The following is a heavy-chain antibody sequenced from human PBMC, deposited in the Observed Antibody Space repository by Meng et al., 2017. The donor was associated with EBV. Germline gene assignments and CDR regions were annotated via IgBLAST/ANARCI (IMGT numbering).Heavy chain of an antibody. J-gene: IGHJ5*02. V-gene: IGHV1-8*01. CDR3: ARGPYYYDSSVYYYGEFDP. CDR1: GYNFTSND. Sequence: QGYLVEVGAEGKKPGALVKFSVKASGYNFTSNDINWVQQATGQGLEWMGWMNPNSGNTGYAQKFQGRVTMTRNTSISTAYMELSSLRSEDTAVYYCARGPYYYDSSVYYYGEFDPWGQGTLVTVSS. D-gene: IGHD3-22*01. CDR2: MNPNSGNT.